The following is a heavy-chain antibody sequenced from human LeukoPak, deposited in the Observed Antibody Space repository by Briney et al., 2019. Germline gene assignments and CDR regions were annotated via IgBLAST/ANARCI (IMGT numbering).Heavy chain of an antibody. V-gene: IGHV3-30*04. CDR1: GFTLSSYA. CDR2: ISYDGSNK. Sequence: GGSLRLSCAASGFTLSSYAMHWVRQAPGKGLEWVAVISYDGSNKYYADSVKGRFTISRDNSKNTLYLQMNSLRAEDTAVYYCARDLKRYFDWFYGMDVWGQGTTVTVSS. D-gene: IGHD3-9*01. CDR3: ARDLKRYFDWFYGMDV. J-gene: IGHJ6*02.